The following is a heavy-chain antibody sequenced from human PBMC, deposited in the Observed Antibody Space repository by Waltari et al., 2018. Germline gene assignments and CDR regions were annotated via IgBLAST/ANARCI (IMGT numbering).Heavy chain of an antibody. D-gene: IGHD6-19*01. CDR1: GFPFSSYG. V-gene: IGHV3-30*02. Sequence: QVQLVESGGGVVQPGGSLRLSCAASGFPFSSYGMHWVRQAPGKGLEWVAFIRYDGSNKYYADSVKGRFTISRDNSKNTLYLQMNSLRAEDTAVYYCAKRAGVRVWYFDYWGQGTLVTVSS. J-gene: IGHJ4*02. CDR3: AKRAGVRVWYFDY. CDR2: IRYDGSNK.